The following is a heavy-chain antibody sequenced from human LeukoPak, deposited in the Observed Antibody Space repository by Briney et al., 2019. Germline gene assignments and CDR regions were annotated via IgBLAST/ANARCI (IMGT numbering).Heavy chain of an antibody. CDR3: ARNEVGANYYFDY. J-gene: IGHJ4*02. Sequence: SVKVSCKASGGTFSSYAISWVRQAPGQGLEWMGRIIPILGIANYAQKFQGRVTITADKSTSTAYMGLSSLRSEDTAVYYCARNEVGANYYFDYWGQGTLVTVSS. CDR1: GGTFSSYA. CDR2: IIPILGIA. V-gene: IGHV1-69*04. D-gene: IGHD1-26*01.